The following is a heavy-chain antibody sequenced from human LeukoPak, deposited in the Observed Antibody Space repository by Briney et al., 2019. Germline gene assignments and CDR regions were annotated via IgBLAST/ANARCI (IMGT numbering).Heavy chain of an antibody. V-gene: IGHV4-30-2*02. CDR3: ARIRDDSSGYYSWYFDY. CDR2: IYHSGST. D-gene: IGHD3-22*01. Sequence: SETLSLTCAVSGGSISSGGYSWSWIRQPPGKGLEWIGYIYHSGSTYYNPSLKSRVTISVDRSKNQFSLKLSSVTAADTAVYYCARIRDDSSGYYSWYFDYWGQGTLVTVSS. J-gene: IGHJ4*02. CDR1: GGSISSGGYS.